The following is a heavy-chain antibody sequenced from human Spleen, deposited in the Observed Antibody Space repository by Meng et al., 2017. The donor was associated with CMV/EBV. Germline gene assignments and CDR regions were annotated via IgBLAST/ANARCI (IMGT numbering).Heavy chain of an antibody. CDR1: GGSISSYY. J-gene: IGHJ6*02. D-gene: IGHD3-22*01. V-gene: IGHV4-59*08. CDR2: IYYSGST. Sequence: SETLSLTCTVSGGSISSYYWSWIRQPPGKGLEWIGYIYYSGSTNYNPSLKSRVTISVDTSKNQFSLKLSSVTAADTAVYYCARLPDSSGYYVYYYYGMDVWGQGTTVTVSS. CDR3: ARLPDSSGYYVYYYYGMDV.